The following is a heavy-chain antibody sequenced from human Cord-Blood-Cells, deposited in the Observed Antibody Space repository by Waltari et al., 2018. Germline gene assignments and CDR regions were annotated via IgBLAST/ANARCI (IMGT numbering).Heavy chain of an antibody. Sequence: QVQLVQSGAEVKKPGASVKVSCKVSGYTLTELSMHWVRQAPGKGLEWMGGFEPEDGETIYAQKFEGRVTMTENTSTDTAYMVLSSLRSEDTAVYYCATNTPPYDSSGYYFDYWGQGTLVTVSS. CDR3: ATNTPPYDSSGYYFDY. CDR2: FEPEDGET. J-gene: IGHJ4*02. CDR1: GYTLTELS. V-gene: IGHV1-24*01. D-gene: IGHD3-22*01.